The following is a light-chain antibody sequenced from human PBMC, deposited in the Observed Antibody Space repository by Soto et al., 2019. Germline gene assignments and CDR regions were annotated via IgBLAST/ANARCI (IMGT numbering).Light chain of an antibody. V-gene: IGKV3-15*01. CDR1: KRVSSN. Sequence: EIVMTQSPATLSVSPGARATLSCRASKRVSSNLAWYQQKPGQAPRLLIYGASTRATGIPARFSGSGSGTEFTLTISSLQSEDFAVYYCQQYNNWPPRTFGQGTKVEIK. CDR3: QQYNNWPPRT. CDR2: GAS. J-gene: IGKJ1*01.